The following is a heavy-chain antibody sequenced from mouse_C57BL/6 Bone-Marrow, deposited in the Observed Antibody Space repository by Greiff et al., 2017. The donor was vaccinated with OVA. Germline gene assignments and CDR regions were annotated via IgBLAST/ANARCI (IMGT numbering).Heavy chain of an antibody. Sequence: VQLQQSGPELVKPGASVKISCKASGYTFTDYYMNWVKQSHGKSLEWIGDINPNNGGTSYNQKFKGKATLTVDKSSSTAYMELRSLTSEDSAVYYCARKDYGSSSFDYWGQGTTLTVSS. CDR1: GYTFTDYY. CDR2: INPNNGGT. V-gene: IGHV1-26*01. D-gene: IGHD1-1*01. CDR3: ARKDYGSSSFDY. J-gene: IGHJ2*01.